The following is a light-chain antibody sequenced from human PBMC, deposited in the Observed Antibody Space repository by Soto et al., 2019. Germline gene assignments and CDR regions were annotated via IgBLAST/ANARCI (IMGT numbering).Light chain of an antibody. V-gene: IGKV1-5*03. CDR2: KAS. Sequence: DIQMTQSPSTLSASVGDRVTITCRASQSISSWLAWYQQKPGKAPKLLIYKASILESGVPSRFSGSGSGTDFPLTISSLQPDDFATYYCQQYNSYWTFGQGTKVEIK. J-gene: IGKJ1*01. CDR3: QQYNSYWT. CDR1: QSISSW.